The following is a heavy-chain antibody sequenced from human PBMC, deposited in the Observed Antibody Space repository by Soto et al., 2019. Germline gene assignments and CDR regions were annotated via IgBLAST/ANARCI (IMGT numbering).Heavy chain of an antibody. Sequence: QLQLQESVSGLVKPSQTLSLTCAVSGGSISSGGSSWTWIRQPPGKGLEWIGYIYHSGSTYYNPSLKSRVTISVDRSKNQFSLKLTSVTAADTAVYYCARGAVVNFDSWGQGTLVTVSS. D-gene: IGHD3-22*01. V-gene: IGHV4-30-2*01. CDR2: IYHSGST. CDR1: GGSISSGGSS. CDR3: ARGAVVNFDS. J-gene: IGHJ4*02.